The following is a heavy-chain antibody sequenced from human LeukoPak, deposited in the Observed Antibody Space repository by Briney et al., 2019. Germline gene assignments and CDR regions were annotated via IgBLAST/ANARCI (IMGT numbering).Heavy chain of an antibody. J-gene: IGHJ3*02. CDR3: ARGGGITIFGVVSAFDI. Sequence: PGGSLRLSCAASGFTFSSYGMHWVRQAPGKGLEWVANIKQDGSEKYYVDSVKGRFTISRDNAKNSLYLQMNSLRAEDTAVYYCARGGGITIFGVVSAFDIWGQGTMVTVSS. CDR2: IKQDGSEK. CDR1: GFTFSSYG. D-gene: IGHD3-3*01. V-gene: IGHV3-7*01.